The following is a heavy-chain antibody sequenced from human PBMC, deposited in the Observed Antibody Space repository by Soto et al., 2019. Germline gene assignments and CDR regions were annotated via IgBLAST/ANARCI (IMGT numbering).Heavy chain of an antibody. V-gene: IGHV4-39*01. Sequence: ETLSLTCTVSGGSISSSSDYWGWIRQPPGKGLEWIGSIYYSGSTYYNPSLKSRVTISVDTSKNQFSLKLSSVTAADTAVYYCASWGDDIAAAAHYYFDYWGQGTLVTVSS. CDR1: GGSISSSSDY. D-gene: IGHD6-13*01. CDR3: ASWGDDIAAAAHYYFDY. J-gene: IGHJ4*02. CDR2: IYYSGST.